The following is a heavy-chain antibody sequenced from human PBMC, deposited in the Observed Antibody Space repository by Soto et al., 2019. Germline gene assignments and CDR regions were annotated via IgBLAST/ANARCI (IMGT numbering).Heavy chain of an antibody. CDR3: ARSKKSSWYLIDY. V-gene: IGHV4-4*02. J-gene: IGHJ4*02. Sequence: QVQLQESGPGLVKPSGTLSLTCAVSAGSISSSNWWSWVRQPPGKGLEWIGEIYHSGSTNYNPSLKSRVTILVDKSKNQFSLKLSSVTAADTAVYYCARSKKSSWYLIDYWGQGTLVTVSS. CDR2: IYHSGST. CDR1: AGSISSSNW. D-gene: IGHD6-13*01.